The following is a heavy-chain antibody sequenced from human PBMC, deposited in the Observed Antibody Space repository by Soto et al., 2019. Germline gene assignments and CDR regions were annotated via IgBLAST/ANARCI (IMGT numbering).Heavy chain of an antibody. V-gene: IGHV1-18*01. J-gene: IGHJ4*02. CDR1: GYTFTSYG. D-gene: IGHD3-22*01. CDR3: ARDRYDSSGYYGDFDY. Sequence: GASVKVSCKASGYTFTSYGISWVRQAPGQGLEWMGWISAYNGNTNYAQKLQGRVTMTTDTSTSTAYMELRSLRSDDTAVYYCARDRYDSSGYYGDFDYWGQGTLVTVSS. CDR2: ISAYNGNT.